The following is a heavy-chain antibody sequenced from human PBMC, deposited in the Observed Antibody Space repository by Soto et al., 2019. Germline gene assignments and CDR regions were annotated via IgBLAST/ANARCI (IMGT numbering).Heavy chain of an antibody. D-gene: IGHD2-21*01. J-gene: IGHJ4*02. CDR3: AKAGEVFGLVIFAYLDS. V-gene: IGHV3-30*18. CDR1: GSSLSTKA. CDR2: TSNNGKKV. Sequence: QVQLVESGGGVVQLGPPQRVSVKVFGSSLSTKAFHWSRQAPGKGREWVAVTSNNGKKVSYADSVKGRFTVSRDNSKNTVALQMNSLRSEDTAVYFCAKAGEVFGLVIFAYLDSWGQGSLVTVSA.